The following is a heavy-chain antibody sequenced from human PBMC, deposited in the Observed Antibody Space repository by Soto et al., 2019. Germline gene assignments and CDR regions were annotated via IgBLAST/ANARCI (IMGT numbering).Heavy chain of an antibody. CDR1: GFTFSSYG. Sequence: GGSLRLSCAASGFTFSSYGMHWVRQAPGKGLEWVAVISYDGSNKYYADSVKGRFTISRDNSKNTLYLQMNSLRAEDTAVYYCAKDIVVVPAAVYYYYGMDVWGQGTTVTVSS. CDR2: ISYDGSNK. D-gene: IGHD2-2*01. CDR3: AKDIVVVPAAVYYYYGMDV. J-gene: IGHJ6*02. V-gene: IGHV3-30*18.